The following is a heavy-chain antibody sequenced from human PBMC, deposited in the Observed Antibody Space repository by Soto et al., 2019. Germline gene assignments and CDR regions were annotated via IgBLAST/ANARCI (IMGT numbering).Heavy chain of an antibody. Sequence: SETLSLTCAVSGDSVTSDSHYWGWIRQPPGKGLESIANIYYDGNTYYNPSLKGRVTISLDASKNQFSLRLNSVTAADTAVYYCARAGVATIYPGNNWFDPWGQGTLVTVSS. J-gene: IGHJ5*02. CDR1: GDSVTSDSHY. CDR2: IYYDGNT. V-gene: IGHV4-39*01. CDR3: ARAGVATIYPGNNWFDP. D-gene: IGHD5-12*01.